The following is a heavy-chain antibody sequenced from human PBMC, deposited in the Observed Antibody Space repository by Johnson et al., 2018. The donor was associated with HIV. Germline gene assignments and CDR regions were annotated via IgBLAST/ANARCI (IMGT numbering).Heavy chain of an antibody. Sequence: VQLVESGGGLVQPGGSLRLSCAASGFTFSSYWMSWVRQAPGKGLEWVANIKQDGSKKYSVDSVKGRFTISRYNSKNSLYLQMHSLSAEDTAVYYCARGDGATGYHDAFDIWGQGTMVTVSS. V-gene: IGHV3-7*02. CDR1: GFTFSSYW. J-gene: IGHJ3*02. CDR2: IKQDGSKK. CDR3: ARGDGATGYHDAFDI. D-gene: IGHD1-26*01.